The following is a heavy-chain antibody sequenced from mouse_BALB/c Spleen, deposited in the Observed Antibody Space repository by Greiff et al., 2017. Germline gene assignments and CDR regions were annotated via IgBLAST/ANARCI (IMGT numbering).Heavy chain of an antibody. V-gene: IGHV14-3*02. CDR2: IDPANGNT. J-gene: IGHJ1*01. CDR3: ARAYYRSYWYFDV. D-gene: IGHD2-14*01. CDR1: GFNIKDTY. Sequence: EVQLQQSGAELVKPGASVKLSCTASGFNIKDTYMHWVKQRPEQGLEWIGRIDPANGNTKYDPKFQGKATITADTSSNTAYLQLSSLTSEDTAVYYCARAYYRSYWYFDVWGAGTTVTVSS.